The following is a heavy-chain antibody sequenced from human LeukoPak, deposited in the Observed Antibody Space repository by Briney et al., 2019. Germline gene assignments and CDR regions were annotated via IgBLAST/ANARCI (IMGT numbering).Heavy chain of an antibody. J-gene: IGHJ4*02. CDR2: ISGSGGST. Sequence: PGGSLRLSCAASGFTFSTSAMSWVRQAPGKGLGWVSAISGSGGSTFYADSVKGRFTISRDTSKNSLYLQMNSLRAEDTAVYYCARESEMRFLEWLFVFDYWGQGTLVTVSS. D-gene: IGHD3-3*01. V-gene: IGHV3-23*01. CDR1: GFTFSTSA. CDR3: ARESEMRFLEWLFVFDY.